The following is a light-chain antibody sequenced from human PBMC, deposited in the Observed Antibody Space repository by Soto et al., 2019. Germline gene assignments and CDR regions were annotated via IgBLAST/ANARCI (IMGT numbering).Light chain of an antibody. CDR3: CSYAGTYTGV. CDR1: SSDVGRYSY. CDR2: DVS. J-gene: IGLJ1*01. Sequence: QSVLTQPRSVSGSPGQSVSISCTGTSSDVGRYSYVSWYQQHPGKAPKLMIYDVSERPSGVPDRFSGSKSGNTASLPISGLQAEDEADYYCCSYAGTYTGVFGTGTKVTVL. V-gene: IGLV2-11*01.